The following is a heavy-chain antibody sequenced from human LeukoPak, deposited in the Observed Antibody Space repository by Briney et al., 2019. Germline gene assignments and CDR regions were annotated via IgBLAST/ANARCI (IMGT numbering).Heavy chain of an antibody. J-gene: IGHJ4*02. V-gene: IGHV4-34*01. CDR2: INHSGST. CDR1: GGSFSGYY. D-gene: IGHD3-3*01. CDR3: ARTQTYYDFWSGYSPFDY. Sequence: IPSETLSLTCAVYGGSFSGYYWSWIRQPPGKGLEWIGEINHSGSTNYNPSLKSRVTTSVDTSKNQFSLKLSSVTAADTAVYYCARTQTYYDFWSGYSPFDYWGQGTLVTVSS.